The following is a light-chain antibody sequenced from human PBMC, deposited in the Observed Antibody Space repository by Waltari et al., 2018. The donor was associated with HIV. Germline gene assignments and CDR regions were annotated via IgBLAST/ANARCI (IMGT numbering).Light chain of an antibody. CDR1: GSDIGGYNY. Sequence: QSALTQPASVSGSPGHSITTPCTGTGSDIGGYNYVSWYQHYPGKAPKLIIYDVSRRPSVVSNRFSGSKSGNTASLTISGLRAEDEADYYCSSYTSITLIFGGGTKLTVL. CDR2: DVS. V-gene: IGLV2-14*03. CDR3: SSYTSITLI. J-gene: IGLJ2*01.